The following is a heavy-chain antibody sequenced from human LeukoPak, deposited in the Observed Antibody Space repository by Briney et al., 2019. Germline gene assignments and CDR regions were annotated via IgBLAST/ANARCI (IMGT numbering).Heavy chain of an antibody. Sequence: ASVKVSCKTSGYTFTNRYMHWVRQAPGQGLEWVGIINPSGGSTSYAQKFQGRITLTRDTSTSTVYMELSSLKSEDTALYYCARGHDIVIVPAVTMVGIVDYWGQGTLVTVS. J-gene: IGHJ4*02. CDR1: GYTFTNRY. V-gene: IGHV1-46*01. D-gene: IGHD2-2*01. CDR2: INPSGGST. CDR3: ARGHDIVIVPAVTMVGIVDY.